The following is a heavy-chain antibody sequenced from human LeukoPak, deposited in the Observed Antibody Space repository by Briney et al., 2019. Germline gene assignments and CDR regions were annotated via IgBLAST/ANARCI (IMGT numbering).Heavy chain of an antibody. CDR3: ASRPLYSSGWPPRDY. Sequence: PGGSLRLSCAASGFTFSSYAMSWVRQAPGKGLEWVSAISGSGCSTYYADSVKGRFTISRENSKNTLYLQMNSLRAEDTAVYYCASRPLYSSGWPPRDYWGQGTLVTVSS. CDR2: ISGSGCST. V-gene: IGHV3-23*01. CDR1: GFTFSSYA. J-gene: IGHJ4*02. D-gene: IGHD6-19*01.